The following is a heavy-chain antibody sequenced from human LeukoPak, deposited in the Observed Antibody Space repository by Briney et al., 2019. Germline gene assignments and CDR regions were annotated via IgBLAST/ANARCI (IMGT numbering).Heavy chain of an antibody. CDR1: GGTFSSYA. CDR2: IIPIFRTA. J-gene: IGHJ4*01. V-gene: IGHV1-69*05. CDR3: ARARESSWYGGGNYYFDY. D-gene: IGHD6-13*01. Sequence: SVKVSCKASGGTFSSYAISWVRQAPGQGLEWMGGIIPIFRTANYAQKFQGRVTITTDESTSTAYMELSSLRSEDTAVYYCARARESSWYGGGNYYFDYWGQGTLVTVSS.